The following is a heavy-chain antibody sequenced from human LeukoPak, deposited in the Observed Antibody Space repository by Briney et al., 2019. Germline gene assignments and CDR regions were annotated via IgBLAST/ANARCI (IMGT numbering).Heavy chain of an antibody. CDR3: ARKNDLFNAAFDI. CDR2: TYSDVNT. Sequence: ETLSLTCTVSGGSISSSSYYWGWIRQAPGKGLQWVSITYSDVNTNYADSVKGRFTISRDTSKNTLSLQMSSLRAEDTAVYYCARKNDLFNAAFDIWGQGTVVTVSS. D-gene: IGHD1-1*01. J-gene: IGHJ3*02. CDR1: GGSISSSSYY. V-gene: IGHV3-53*01.